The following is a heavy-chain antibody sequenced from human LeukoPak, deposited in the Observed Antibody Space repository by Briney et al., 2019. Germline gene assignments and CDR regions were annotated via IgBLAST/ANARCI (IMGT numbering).Heavy chain of an antibody. Sequence: GESLQISCKGSGYSFTSYWIGWVRQLPGKGLEWMGIIYPGDSDTRYSPSLQGQVTISADKSISTAYLQWSSLKASDTAMYYCVRLVRAAAAHGRWFDPWGQGTLVTVSS. CDR1: GYSFTSYW. J-gene: IGHJ5*02. CDR3: VRLVRAAAAHGRWFDP. V-gene: IGHV5-51*01. CDR2: IYPGDSDT. D-gene: IGHD6-13*01.